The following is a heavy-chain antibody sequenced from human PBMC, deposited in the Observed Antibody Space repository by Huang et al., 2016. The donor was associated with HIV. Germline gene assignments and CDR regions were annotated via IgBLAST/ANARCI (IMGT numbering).Heavy chain of an antibody. CDR3: ARLPGSITMIRGVITDPY. V-gene: IGHV4-39*01. Sequence: QLQLQESGPGLVKPSETLSLTCTVSGCSIRSANYYWGWIRQPPGKGLEWIGSIYYSGSTYYNPSLKSRVTITVDTSKNQFSLKMRSVTAADTAVYYCARLPGSITMIRGVITDPYWGQGTLVTVSS. CDR1: GCSIRSANYY. D-gene: IGHD3-10*01. CDR2: IYYSGST. J-gene: IGHJ4*02.